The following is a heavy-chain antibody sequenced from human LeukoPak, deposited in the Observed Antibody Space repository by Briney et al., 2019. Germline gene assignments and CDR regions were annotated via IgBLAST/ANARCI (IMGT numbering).Heavy chain of an antibody. Sequence: PGGSLRLSCAASGFTFSSYEMNWVRQAPGRGLEWVSYISSSGSTIYYADSVKGRFTISRDNAKNSLYLQMNSLRAEDTAVYYCARDTALAPFDYWGQGTLVTVSS. CDR3: ARDTALAPFDY. J-gene: IGHJ4*02. CDR1: GFTFSSYE. CDR2: ISSSGSTI. V-gene: IGHV3-48*03.